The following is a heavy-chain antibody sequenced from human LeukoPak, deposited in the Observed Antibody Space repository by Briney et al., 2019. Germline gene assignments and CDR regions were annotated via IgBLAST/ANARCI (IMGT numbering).Heavy chain of an antibody. J-gene: IGHJ4*02. CDR1: GFTFRSYA. CDR2: ISGNGGGT. Sequence: PGGSLRLSCAASGFTFRSYAMSWVRQAPGKGLQWVSGISGNGGGTKYADSVKGRFTISRDNSKNTLYLQMNSLRAEDTAVYYCAKDSARYYDILTGYHDYWGQGTLVTVSS. D-gene: IGHD3-9*01. CDR3: AKDSARYYDILTGYHDY. V-gene: IGHV3-23*01.